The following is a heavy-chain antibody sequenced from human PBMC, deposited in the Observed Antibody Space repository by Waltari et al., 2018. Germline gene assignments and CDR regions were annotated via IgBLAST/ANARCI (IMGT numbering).Heavy chain of an antibody. Sequence: QVQLQQWGAGLLKPSETLSLTCAVYGGSFSGYYWSWTRQPPGKGLEWIGEINHSGSTNYNPSLKSRVTISVDTSKNQCSLKLSSVTAADTAVYDCARGARGYYYYYGMDVWGQGTTVTVSS. J-gene: IGHJ6*02. CDR2: INHSGST. CDR3: ARGARGYYYYYGMDV. D-gene: IGHD3-10*01. V-gene: IGHV4-34*01. CDR1: GGSFSGYY.